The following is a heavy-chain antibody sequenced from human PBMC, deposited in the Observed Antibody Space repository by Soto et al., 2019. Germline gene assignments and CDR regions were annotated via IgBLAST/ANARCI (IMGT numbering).Heavy chain of an antibody. V-gene: IGHV3-9*01. CDR2: ISWNSGSI. CDR3: AKDLMAV. D-gene: IGHD2-8*01. CDR1: GFTFDDYA. J-gene: IGHJ4*02. Sequence: EVQLVESGGGLVQPGRSLRLSCAASGFTFDDYAMHWVRQAPGKGLEWVSGISWNSGSIGYADSVKGRFTISRDNAKNSLYLQMNSLRAEDTDLYSCAKDLMAVWGQGTLVTVSS.